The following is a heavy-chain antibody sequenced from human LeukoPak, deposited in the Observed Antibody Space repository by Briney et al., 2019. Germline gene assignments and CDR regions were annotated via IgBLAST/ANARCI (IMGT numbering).Heavy chain of an antibody. D-gene: IGHD3-10*01. CDR2: IKSKTDGGTT. V-gene: IGHV3-15*01. J-gene: IGHJ4*02. CDR3: TGNYYGSGSYADFDY. Sequence: GGSLRLSCAASGFTFSNAWMSWVRQAPGKGLEWVGRIKSKTDGGTTDYAAPGKGRFTISRDDSKNTLYLQMNSLKTEDTAVYYCTGNYYGSGSYADFDYWGQGTLVTVSS. CDR1: GFTFSNAW.